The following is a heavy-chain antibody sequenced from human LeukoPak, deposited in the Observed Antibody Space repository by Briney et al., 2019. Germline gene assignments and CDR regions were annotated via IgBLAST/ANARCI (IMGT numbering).Heavy chain of an antibody. CDR2: IYYSGNT. Sequence: IPSETLSLTCTVSGDSISSSKKYWGWVRQPPGKGLEWIGSIYYSGNTYYNPSLKSRVTISLDTSRNQFSLRLSSVTAADTADYYCARAQGNGLIDFWGQGTLVTVSS. V-gene: IGHV4-39*01. CDR3: ARAQGNGLIDF. D-gene: IGHD3/OR15-3a*01. J-gene: IGHJ4*02. CDR1: GDSISSSKKY.